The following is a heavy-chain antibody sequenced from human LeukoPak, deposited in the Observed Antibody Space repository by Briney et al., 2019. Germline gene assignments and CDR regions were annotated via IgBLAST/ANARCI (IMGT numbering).Heavy chain of an antibody. J-gene: IGHJ4*02. Sequence: SGTLSLTCAVSGGYISSSNWWSWVRQPPGKGLEWIGEIYHSGSTNYNPSLKSRVTISVDKSKNQFSLKLSSVTAADTAVYYCARDARYGSGSYYDYWGQGTLVTVSS. CDR2: IYHSGST. D-gene: IGHD3-10*01. CDR3: ARDARYGSGSYYDY. CDR1: GGYISSSNW. V-gene: IGHV4-4*02.